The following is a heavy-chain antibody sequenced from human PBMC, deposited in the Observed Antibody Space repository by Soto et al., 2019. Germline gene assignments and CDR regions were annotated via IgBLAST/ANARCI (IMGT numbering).Heavy chain of an antibody. CDR1: GFTFNNYA. D-gene: IGHD2-8*01. Sequence: EVQLLESGGGLVQPGGSLRLSCAASGFTFNNYAISWVRQAPGKGLEWVSTITGSGDSAYYADSVKARFIISRDSSKYTLYMQMHSLGVEDLVIYFCSKGRWTNYYSDMEVWGGGTKVLVYS. J-gene: IGHJ6*01. CDR2: ITGSGDSA. CDR3: SKGRWTNYYSDMEV. V-gene: IGHV3-23*01.